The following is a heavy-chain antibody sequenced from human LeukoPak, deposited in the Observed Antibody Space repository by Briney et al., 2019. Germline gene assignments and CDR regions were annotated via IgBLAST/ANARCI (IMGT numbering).Heavy chain of an antibody. D-gene: IGHD6-19*01. Sequence: SETLSLTCTVSGGSISSYYWSWIRQPPGKGLEWNGYFYYSGSTNYNPSLKSRVTISVDTSKNQFSLKLSSVTAADTAVYYCARARIVVAGIWGQESPHAFDIWGQGTMVTVSS. V-gene: IGHV4-59*01. J-gene: IGHJ3*02. CDR2: FYYSGST. CDR3: ARARIVVAGIWGQESPHAFDI. CDR1: GGSISSYY.